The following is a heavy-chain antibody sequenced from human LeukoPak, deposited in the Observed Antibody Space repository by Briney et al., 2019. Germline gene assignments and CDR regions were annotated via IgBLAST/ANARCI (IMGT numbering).Heavy chain of an antibody. Sequence: ASVKVSCKASGYTFTSNYIHWVRQAPGQGLEWMGMIYPRDGSTSYAQKFQGRVTITADESTSTAYMELSSLRSEDTAVYYCARVPSGSYRWFDPWGQGTLVTVSS. CDR2: IYPRDGST. CDR1: GYTFTSNY. D-gene: IGHD1-26*01. V-gene: IGHV1-46*01. J-gene: IGHJ5*02. CDR3: ARVPSGSYRWFDP.